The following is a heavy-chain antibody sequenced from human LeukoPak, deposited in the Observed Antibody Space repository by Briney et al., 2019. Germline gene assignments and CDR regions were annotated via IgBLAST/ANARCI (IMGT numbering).Heavy chain of an antibody. CDR1: GFTFSSYA. J-gene: IGHJ4*02. Sequence: GGSLRLSCAASGFTFSSYAMSWVRQAPGKGLECVSILYSGGMTYYADSVKGRFTISADNSKNTVNLQMNSLRVEDTAIYYCARMFGGNYYGYYFDNWGQGSMLTVSS. CDR2: LYSGGMT. CDR3: ARMFGGNYYGYYFDN. V-gene: IGHV3-23*03. D-gene: IGHD5-12*01.